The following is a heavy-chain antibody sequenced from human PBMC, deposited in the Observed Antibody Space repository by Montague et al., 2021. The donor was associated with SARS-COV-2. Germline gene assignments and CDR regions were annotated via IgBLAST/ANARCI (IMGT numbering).Heavy chain of an antibody. CDR2: ISSSSSYI. D-gene: IGHD6-13*01. CDR3: ARASRSSWYGGSLGEALDY. V-gene: IGHV3-21*01. Sequence: SLRLSCAASGFTFSSYSMNWVRQAPGKGLEWVSSISSSSSYIYYADSVKGRFTISRDNAKNSLYLQMNSLRAEDTAVYYCARASRSSWYGGSLGEALDYWGQGTLVTVSS. CDR1: GFTFSSYS. J-gene: IGHJ4*02.